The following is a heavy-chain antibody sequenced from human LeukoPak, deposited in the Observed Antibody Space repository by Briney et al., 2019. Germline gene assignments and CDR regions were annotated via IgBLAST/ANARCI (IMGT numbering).Heavy chain of an antibody. Sequence: PSDTLSLTCAVYGGSFSGYYWSWLRQPPGKGLEWIGEINHSGSTNYNPSLKSRVTISVDTSKNQLSLKLSSVTAADTAVYYCARAWSGHPIYYYYMDVWGKGTTVTVSS. CDR3: ARAWSGHPIYYYYMDV. CDR1: GGSFSGYY. V-gene: IGHV4-34*01. J-gene: IGHJ6*03. D-gene: IGHD3-3*01. CDR2: INHSGST.